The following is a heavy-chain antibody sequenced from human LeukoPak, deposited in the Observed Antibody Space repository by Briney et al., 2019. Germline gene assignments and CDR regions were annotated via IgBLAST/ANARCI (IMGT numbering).Heavy chain of an antibody. CDR1: GGSISSYY. V-gene: IGHV4-59*01. CDR3: ARGRDSSSWNDAFDI. CDR2: IYYSGST. D-gene: IGHD6-13*01. Sequence: SESLSLTCTVSGGSISSYYWSWIRQPPGKGLEWIGYIYYSGSTNYNPSLKSRVTISVDTSKNQFSLKLSSVTAADTAVYYCARGRDSSSWNDAFDIWGQGTMVTVSS. J-gene: IGHJ3*02.